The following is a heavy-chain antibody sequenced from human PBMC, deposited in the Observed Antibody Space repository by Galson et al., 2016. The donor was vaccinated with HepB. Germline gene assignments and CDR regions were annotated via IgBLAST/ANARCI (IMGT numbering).Heavy chain of an antibody. D-gene: IGHD2/OR15-2a*01. CDR3: ARGGEYGAN. Sequence: SETLSLTCSVSGYSISSGYYWAWIRQPPGKGLEWVGSIYHSGNTYQNPSLKSRLIISVDTSKNQLSLRLGSVTAADTAVYYCARGGEYGANWGQGILVAVSS. V-gene: IGHV4-38-2*02. CDR1: GYSISSGYY. J-gene: IGHJ4*02. CDR2: IYHSGNT.